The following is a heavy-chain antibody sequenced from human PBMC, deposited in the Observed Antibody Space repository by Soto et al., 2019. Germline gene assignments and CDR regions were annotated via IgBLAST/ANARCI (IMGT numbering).Heavy chain of an antibody. Sequence: GASVKVSCKASGYTFTSYGISWVRQAPGQGLEWMGWISAYNGNTNYAQKLQGRVTMTTDTSTSTAYRELRSLRSDDTAVYYCARDVGGGSSGYYLYYYYYGMDVWGQGTTVTVSS. J-gene: IGHJ6*02. CDR2: ISAYNGNT. D-gene: IGHD3-22*01. V-gene: IGHV1-18*04. CDR1: GYTFTSYG. CDR3: ARDVGGGSSGYYLYYYYYGMDV.